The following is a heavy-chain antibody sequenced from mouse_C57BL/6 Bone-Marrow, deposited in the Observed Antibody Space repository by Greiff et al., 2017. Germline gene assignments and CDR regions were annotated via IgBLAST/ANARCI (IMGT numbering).Heavy chain of an antibody. CDR1: GFNIKDDY. CDR2: IDPENGDT. V-gene: IGHV14-4*01. CDR3: TTYSIYGEYGAWFAY. D-gene: IGHD2-13*01. Sequence: VQLQQSGAELVRPGASVKLSCTASGFNIKDDYMHWVKQRPEQGLEWIGWIDPENGDTEYASKFQGKATITADTSSNTAYLQLSSLTSEDTAVYYCTTYSIYGEYGAWFAYWYRGTRVTVSA. J-gene: IGHJ3*01.